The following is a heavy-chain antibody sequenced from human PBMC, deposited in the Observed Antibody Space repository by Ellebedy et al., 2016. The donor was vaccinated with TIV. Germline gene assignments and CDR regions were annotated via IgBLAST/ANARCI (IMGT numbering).Heavy chain of an antibody. D-gene: IGHD3-3*01. V-gene: IGHV4-30-4*01. Sequence: SETLSLXXSVSGGSFNSGDCYWSWIRQPPGKGLEWLGYIYYSGTTYYNTSLKSRITISVDTSKNQFSLRLSSVTAADTAVYFCARETDFWSDSSYFDYWGQGILVTISS. CDR3: ARETDFWSDSSYFDY. CDR2: IYYSGTT. J-gene: IGHJ4*02. CDR1: GGSFNSGDCY.